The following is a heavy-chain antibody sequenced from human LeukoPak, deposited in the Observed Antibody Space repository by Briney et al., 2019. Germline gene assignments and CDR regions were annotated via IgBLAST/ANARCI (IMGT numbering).Heavy chain of an antibody. CDR1: GFTFSSYW. D-gene: IGHD6-25*01. CDR2: IKQDGSEK. Sequence: GGSLRLSCAASGFTFSSYWMSWVRQAPGKGLEWVANIKQDGSEKYYVDSVKGRFTTSRDNAKNSLYLQMNSLRAEDTAVYYCARASTQRGYYFDYWGQGTLVTVSS. J-gene: IGHJ4*02. CDR3: ARASTQRGYYFDY. V-gene: IGHV3-7*01.